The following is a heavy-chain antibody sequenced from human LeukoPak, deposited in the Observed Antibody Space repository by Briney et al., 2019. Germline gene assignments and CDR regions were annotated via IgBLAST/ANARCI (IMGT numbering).Heavy chain of an antibody. J-gene: IGHJ4*02. CDR3: ARVLATGYTSGWYDY. Sequence: ASVKVSCKASGYTFTGYYMHWVRQAPGQGLEWVGWISPNSGGTNYAQKFQGRVTMTRDTSISTAYMELSRLRSDDTAVYHCARVLATGYTSGWYDYWGQGTPVTVSS. D-gene: IGHD6-19*01. V-gene: IGHV1-2*02. CDR2: ISPNSGGT. CDR1: GYTFTGYY.